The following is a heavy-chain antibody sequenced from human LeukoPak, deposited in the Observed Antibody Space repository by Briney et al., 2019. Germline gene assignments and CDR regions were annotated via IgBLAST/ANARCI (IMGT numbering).Heavy chain of an antibody. CDR2: IYSGGST. D-gene: IGHD5-24*01. J-gene: IGHJ4*02. CDR3: ASERWLQFRGYYFDY. CDR1: GFTVSSNY. V-gene: IGHV3-66*01. Sequence: GGSLRLSCAASGFTVSSNYMSWVRPAPGKGLEWVSVIYSGGSTYYADSVKGRFTISRDNSKNTLYLQMNSLRAEDTAVYYCASERWLQFRGYYFDYWGQGTLVTVSS.